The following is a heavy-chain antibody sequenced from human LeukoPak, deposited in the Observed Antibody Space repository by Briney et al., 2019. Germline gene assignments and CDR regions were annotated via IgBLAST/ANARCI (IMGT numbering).Heavy chain of an antibody. Sequence: ASVKVSCKASGGTFSSYAISWVRQAPGQGLEWMGGIIPIFGTANYAQKFQGRVTITADESTSTAYMELSSLRSEDTAVYYCARHDPRYTHFDYWGQGTLVTVSS. CDR3: ARHDPRYTHFDY. CDR1: GGTFSSYA. J-gene: IGHJ4*02. CDR2: IIPIFGTA. V-gene: IGHV1-69*13. D-gene: IGHD5-18*01.